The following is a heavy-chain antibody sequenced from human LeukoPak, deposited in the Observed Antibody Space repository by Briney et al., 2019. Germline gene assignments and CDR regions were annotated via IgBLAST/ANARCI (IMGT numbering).Heavy chain of an antibody. CDR2: IYYSGST. Sequence: SETLSLTCTVSGGSISSYYWSWIRQPPGKGLEWIGYIYYSGSTNYNPSLKSRVTISVDTSKNQFSLKLSSVTAADTAVYYCARPILTRGGWFDPWGQGTLVTVSS. CDR3: ARPILTRGGWFDP. V-gene: IGHV4-59*08. J-gene: IGHJ5*02. D-gene: IGHD2/OR15-2a*01. CDR1: GGSISSYY.